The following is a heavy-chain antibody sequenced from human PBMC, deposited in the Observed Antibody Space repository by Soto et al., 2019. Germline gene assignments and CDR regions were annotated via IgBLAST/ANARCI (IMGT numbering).Heavy chain of an antibody. J-gene: IGHJ3*02. Sequence: SVKVSCKASGGTFSSYAISWLRQGPGQGLEWMGGIIPIFGTANYAQKFQGRVTITADESTSTAYMELSSLRSEDTAVYYCARGPYYYDSSGPGAFDIWGQGTMVTVSS. CDR1: GGTFSSYA. D-gene: IGHD3-22*01. V-gene: IGHV1-69*13. CDR3: ARGPYYYDSSGPGAFDI. CDR2: IIPIFGTA.